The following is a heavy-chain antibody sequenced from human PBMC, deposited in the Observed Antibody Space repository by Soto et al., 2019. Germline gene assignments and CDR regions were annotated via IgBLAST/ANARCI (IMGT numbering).Heavy chain of an antibody. CDR3: ARGPLDYPIPDFDY. D-gene: IGHD2-8*01. J-gene: IGHJ4*02. V-gene: IGHV1-18*01. Sequence: QVQLLQSGAEVKKPGASVKVSCKASGYTFTSYGISWVRQAPGQGLEWRGWFSTFNSHTDYAQKVQGRVAMTTDRSTGTAYMELRSLRSDDTAVYYCARGPLDYPIPDFDYWGQGTLVTVSS. CDR1: GYTFTSYG. CDR2: FSTFNSHT.